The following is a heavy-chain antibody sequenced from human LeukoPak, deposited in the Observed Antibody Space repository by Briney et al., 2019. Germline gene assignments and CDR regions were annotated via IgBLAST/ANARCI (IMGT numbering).Heavy chain of an antibody. CDR3: ARGGSGSYADY. CDR1: GFTFSNYW. Sequence: GGSLRLPCAASGFTFSNYWMHWVRQDPGKGLVWVSRINSDGSSTNYADSVKGRFTISRDNAKNTLYLQMNSLRAEDTAVYYCARGGSGSYADYWGQGTLVTVSS. CDR2: INSDGSST. D-gene: IGHD1-26*01. V-gene: IGHV3-74*01. J-gene: IGHJ4*02.